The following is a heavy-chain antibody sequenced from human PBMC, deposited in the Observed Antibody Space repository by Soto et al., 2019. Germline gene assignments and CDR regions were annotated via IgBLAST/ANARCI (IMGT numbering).Heavy chain of an antibody. Sequence: WASVKVSCKASGYTFTSYGISWVRQAPGQGLEWMGWISAYNGNTNYAQKLQGRVTMTTDTSTSTAYMELRSLRSDDTAVYYCARGHVLRFLEWLYDGMDVWGQGTTVTVS. CDR3: ARGHVLRFLEWLYDGMDV. CDR2: ISAYNGNT. D-gene: IGHD3-3*01. V-gene: IGHV1-18*04. J-gene: IGHJ6*02. CDR1: GYTFTSYG.